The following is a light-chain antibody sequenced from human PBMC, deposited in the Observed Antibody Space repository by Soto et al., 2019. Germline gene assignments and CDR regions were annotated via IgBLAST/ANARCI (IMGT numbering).Light chain of an antibody. CDR3: QQFGSSPGFT. CDR2: AAS. V-gene: IGKV3-20*01. Sequence: EIVLTQSPGTLSLSPGERATLSCRASQSINNRYLAWYQQKPGQAPRLLIYAASSRATGIPDRFSGSGSGTDFTRTISRLEPDDLAVYYCQQFGSSPGFTFGPGTKVDIK. CDR1: QSINNRY. J-gene: IGKJ3*01.